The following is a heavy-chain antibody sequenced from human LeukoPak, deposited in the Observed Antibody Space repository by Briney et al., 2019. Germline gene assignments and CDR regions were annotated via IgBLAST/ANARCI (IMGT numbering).Heavy chain of an antibody. D-gene: IGHD4-17*01. J-gene: IGHJ4*02. CDR2: ISSSAGNT. CDR1: GFTFSSYA. CDR3: AKAQLRVTTGIDN. V-gene: IGHV3-23*01. Sequence: GGSLRLSCAASGFTFSSYAISWVRQAPGKGLEWVSGISSSAGNTNYADSVKGRFTISRDNSKNTLYLQMNSLRVEDTAVYYCAKAQLRVTTGIDNWGQGTLVIVSS.